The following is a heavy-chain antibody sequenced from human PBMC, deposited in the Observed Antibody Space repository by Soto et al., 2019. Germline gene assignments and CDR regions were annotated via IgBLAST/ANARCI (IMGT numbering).Heavy chain of an antibody. V-gene: IGHV3-30*18. Sequence: GGSLRLSCAASGFTFSSYGMHWVRQAPGKGLEWVALISYDGSNKYFADSVKGRFTISRDSSKNSLYLQMNSLRAEDTALYYCAKAAMVTGNWFDPWGQGTLVTVSS. J-gene: IGHJ5*02. D-gene: IGHD5-18*01. CDR3: AKAAMVTGNWFDP. CDR1: GFTFSSYG. CDR2: ISYDGSNK.